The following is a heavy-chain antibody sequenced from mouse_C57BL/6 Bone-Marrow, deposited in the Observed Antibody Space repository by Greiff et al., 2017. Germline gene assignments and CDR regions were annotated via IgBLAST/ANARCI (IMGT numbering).Heavy chain of an antibody. CDR2: IDPSDSYT. V-gene: IGHV1-69*01. D-gene: IGHD1-1*01. CDR3: ASDYGSQTPYAMDY. Sequence: QVQLQQPGAELVKPGASVKLSCKASGYTFTSYWMHWVKQRPGQGLEWIGEIDPSDSYTNYNQKFKGKSTLTVDKSSSTAYMQLSSLTSEDSAVXYCASDYGSQTPYAMDYWGQGTSVTVSS. J-gene: IGHJ4*01. CDR1: GYTFTSYW.